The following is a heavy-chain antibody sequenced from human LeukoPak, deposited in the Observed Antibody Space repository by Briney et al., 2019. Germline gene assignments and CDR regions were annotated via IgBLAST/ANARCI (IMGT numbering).Heavy chain of an antibody. CDR2: IRSKAYGRTA. Sequence: PGRSLRLSCTASGFIFGDYVMSWVRQAPGKGLECVGFIRSKAYGRTAEYAASVKGRFTISRDDSKSIAYLQMNSLKTEDTAVYYCTRSVAAAGNRHFDYWGQGTLVTVSS. CDR3: TRSVAAAGNRHFDY. V-gene: IGHV3-49*04. CDR1: GFIFGDYV. D-gene: IGHD6-13*01. J-gene: IGHJ4*02.